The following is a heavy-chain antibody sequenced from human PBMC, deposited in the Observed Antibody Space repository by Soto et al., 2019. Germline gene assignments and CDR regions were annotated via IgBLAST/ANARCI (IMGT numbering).Heavy chain of an antibody. Sequence: GGSLRLSCAASGFTLRGHWMHWVRQRPGKGLMWVARINGDGSSSSYVDSVKGRFTISRDNAKNTLFLQMNSLRGEDSAVYFCVRDPVGPTVVPFDLWGQGALVTVSS. V-gene: IGHV3-74*03. CDR3: VRDPVGPTVVPFDL. CDR2: INGDGSSS. CDR1: GFTLRGHW. J-gene: IGHJ4*02. D-gene: IGHD1-26*01.